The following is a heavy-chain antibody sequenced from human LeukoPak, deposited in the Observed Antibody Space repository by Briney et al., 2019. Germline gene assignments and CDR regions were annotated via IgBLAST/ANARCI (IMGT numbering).Heavy chain of an antibody. Sequence: PGGSLRLSCAASGFTFSSYSMKWARQAPGKGLEWVANIKQDGSEKYYVDSVKGRFTISRDNAKNSLYLQMNSLRAEDTAVYYCATRGYYYAVDYWGQGTLVTVSS. V-gene: IGHV3-7*01. CDR3: ATRGYYYAVDY. D-gene: IGHD3-22*01. J-gene: IGHJ4*02. CDR2: IKQDGSEK. CDR1: GFTFSSYS.